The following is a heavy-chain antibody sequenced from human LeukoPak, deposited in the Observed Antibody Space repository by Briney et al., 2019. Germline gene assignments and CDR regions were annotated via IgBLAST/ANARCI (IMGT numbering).Heavy chain of an antibody. V-gene: IGHV4-59*02. CDR2: IDDSGNT. CDR1: GGSVNNYF. Sequence: PSETLSLTCTVSGGSVNNYFWSWIRRPPGKGLEWIGYIDDSGNTDYNPSLKGQVSISIAKSKNQFFLKLSSVAAADTAMYYCARSDYYGSGSHTVFDAFDIWGQGTRVTVSS. CDR3: ARSDYYGSGSHTVFDAFDI. J-gene: IGHJ3*02. D-gene: IGHD3-10*01.